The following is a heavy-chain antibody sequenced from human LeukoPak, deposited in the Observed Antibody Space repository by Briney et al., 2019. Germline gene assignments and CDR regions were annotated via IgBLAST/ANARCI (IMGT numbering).Heavy chain of an antibody. CDR2: IYIIGST. J-gene: IGHJ4*02. D-gene: IGHD2-2*01. V-gene: IGHV4-38-2*02. CDR1: GYSISSGYY. CDR3: ARDPGVAVVPAAPRGSSEVSDY. Sequence: SETLSLTCAVSGYSISSGYYWGWIRPPPGKGREWSGMIYIIGSTYYNPSLKSLVTISVDTSKNQFSLKLRSVTAADPAVYYCARDPGVAVVPAAPRGSSEVSDYWGQGTLVTVSS.